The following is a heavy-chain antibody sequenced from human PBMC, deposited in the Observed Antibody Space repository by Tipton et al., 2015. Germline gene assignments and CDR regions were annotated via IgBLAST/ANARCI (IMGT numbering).Heavy chain of an antibody. V-gene: IGHV4-38-2*01. CDR3: ARGFLCGGDCFSYGMDV. CDR1: AYSISSDYY. Sequence: TLSLTCAVSAYSISSDYYWGWIRRPPGKGLEWIGSISHSGNTYYNPSLKSRVTMSRDTSKNQFSLKLTSVTAADTAVYYCARGFLCGGDCFSYGMDVWGQGTTVTVSS. CDR2: ISHSGNT. D-gene: IGHD2-21*01. J-gene: IGHJ6*02.